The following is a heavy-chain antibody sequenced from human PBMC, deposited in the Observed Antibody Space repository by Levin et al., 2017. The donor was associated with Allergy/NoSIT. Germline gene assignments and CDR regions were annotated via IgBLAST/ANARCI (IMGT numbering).Heavy chain of an antibody. CDR2: IYYSGST. CDR1: GGSISSSF. Sequence: SETLSLTCTVSGGSISSSFWSWIRQPPGKGLEWIGYIYYSGSTNYNPSLKSRLTISVDTSRNQFSLRLTSVTAADTAVYYCARDPNCSGGSCYSGWFDPWGQGTLVTVSS. V-gene: IGHV4-59*01. CDR3: ARDPNCSGGSCYSGWFDP. J-gene: IGHJ5*02. D-gene: IGHD2-15*01.